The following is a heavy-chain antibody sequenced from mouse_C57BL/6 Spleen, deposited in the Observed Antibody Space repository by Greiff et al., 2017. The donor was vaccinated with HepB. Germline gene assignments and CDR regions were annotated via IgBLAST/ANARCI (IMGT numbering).Heavy chain of an antibody. J-gene: IGHJ2*01. CDR2: INPNNGGT. CDR3: ARLGKNTLRRGFDY. D-gene: IGHD5-1-1*01. Sequence: EVQLQQSGPELVKPGASVKISCKASGYTFTDYYMNWVKQSHGKSLEWIGDINPNNGGTSYNQKFKGKATLTVDKSSSTAYMELRSLTSEDSAVYYCARLGKNTLRRGFDYWGQGTTLTVSS. V-gene: IGHV1-26*01. CDR1: GYTFTDYY.